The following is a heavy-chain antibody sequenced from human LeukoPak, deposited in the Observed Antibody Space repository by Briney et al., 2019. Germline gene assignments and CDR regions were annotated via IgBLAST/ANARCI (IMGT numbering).Heavy chain of an antibody. D-gene: IGHD1-26*01. CDR2: ISGSTGST. J-gene: IGHJ4*02. CDR3: AEEVGNTYPTFDY. Sequence: GGSLRLSCAASGFTFSNYAMNWVRQAPGKGLEWVSLISGSTGSTYYADSVKGRFSISRDNSKNTLYLQMNSLRAEDTALYYCAEEVGNTYPTFDYWGQGTLVTVSS. V-gene: IGHV3-23*01. CDR1: GFTFSNYA.